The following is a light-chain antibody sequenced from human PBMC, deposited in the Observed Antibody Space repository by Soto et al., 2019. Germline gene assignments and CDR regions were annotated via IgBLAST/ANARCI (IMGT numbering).Light chain of an antibody. CDR1: SGHSSNN. V-gene: IGLV4-69*01. CDR3: QTWDTGIVV. Sequence: VLTQSPSASASLGASVKLTCTLSSGHSSNNIASHQQQPEKGPRYLIKLKSDGSHTKGDGIPDRFSGSSSGAERSLTISSLLSEGEADYYCQTWDTGIVVFGGGTQLTVL. J-gene: IGLJ2*01. CDR2: LKSDGSH.